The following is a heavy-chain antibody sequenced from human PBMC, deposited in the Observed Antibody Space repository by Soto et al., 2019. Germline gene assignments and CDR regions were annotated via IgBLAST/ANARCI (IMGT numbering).Heavy chain of an antibody. V-gene: IGHV4-31*02. CDR2: IYYTGRT. CDR1: GGSLKSGGYY. D-gene: IGHD2-2*01. Sequence: QVQLQESGPGLVKPSPTLSLTCTVSGGSLKSGGYYWSWIRQHPGRGLEWIGYIYYTGRTYYNPSPESRVTFSVDTAKIQLSLRLSSVTAADTAVYYCARDVTSIHNGFGRWGHGTLGSVSS. CDR3: ARDVTSIHNGFGR. J-gene: IGHJ5*02.